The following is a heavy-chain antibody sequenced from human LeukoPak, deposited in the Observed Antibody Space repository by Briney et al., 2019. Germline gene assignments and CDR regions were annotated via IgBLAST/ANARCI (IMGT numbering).Heavy chain of an antibody. CDR2: ISPYNSNT. J-gene: IGHJ4*02. CDR3: ARDLRYYDSSGYYYVGDGGIDY. Sequence: GASVKVSCKASGYTFTGYYMHWVRQAPGQSLEWMGWISPYNSNTKYAQKLQGRVTMTTDTSTSTAYMELRSLRSDDTAVYYCARDLRYYDSSGYYYVGDGGIDYWGQGTLVTVSS. CDR1: GYTFTGYY. D-gene: IGHD3-22*01. V-gene: IGHV1-18*04.